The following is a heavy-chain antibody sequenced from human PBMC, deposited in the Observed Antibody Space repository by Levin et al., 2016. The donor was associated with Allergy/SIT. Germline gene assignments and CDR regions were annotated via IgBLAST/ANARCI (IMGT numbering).Heavy chain of an antibody. D-gene: IGHD3-22*01. V-gene: IGHV1-69*06. Sequence: WVRQAPGQGLEWMGGIIPIFGTANYAQKFQGRVTITADKSTSTAYMELSSLRSEDTAVYYCAGGYYDSSGYFDYWGQGTLVTVSS. CDR2: IIPIFGTA. J-gene: IGHJ4*02. CDR3: AGGYYDSSGYFDY.